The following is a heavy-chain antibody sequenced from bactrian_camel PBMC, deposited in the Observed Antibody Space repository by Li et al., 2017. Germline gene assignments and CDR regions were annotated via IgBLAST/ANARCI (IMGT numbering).Heavy chain of an antibody. CDR1: GFTFSTVD. CDR3: VRDLPTTIAVMLD. Sequence: VQLVESGGGLVRPGGSLKLSCVASGFTFSTVDMSWVRQSPGKGLEWVSGINSRTDDSTVYSESVKGRFTISIDNAKSTLYLHMNSLKPGDTAVYYCVRDLPTTIAVMLDWGQGTQVTVS. J-gene: IGHJ4*01. D-gene: IGHD4*01. CDR2: INSRTDDST. V-gene: IGHV3S40*01.